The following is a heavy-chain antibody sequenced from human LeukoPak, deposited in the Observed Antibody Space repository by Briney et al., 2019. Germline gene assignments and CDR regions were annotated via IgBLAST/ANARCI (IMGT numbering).Heavy chain of an antibody. D-gene: IGHD3-10*01. J-gene: IGHJ6*02. CDR1: GYTFTGYY. V-gene: IGHV1-2*02. CDR2: INPNSGGT. Sequence: ASVKVSCKASGYTFTGYYMHWVRQAPGQGLEWMGWINPNSGGTNYAQKFQGRVTMTRDTSISTAYMELSRLRSDDTAVYYCARANYYYGSGSYVSYYYGMDVWGQGTTVTVFS. CDR3: ARANYYYGSGSYVSYYYGMDV.